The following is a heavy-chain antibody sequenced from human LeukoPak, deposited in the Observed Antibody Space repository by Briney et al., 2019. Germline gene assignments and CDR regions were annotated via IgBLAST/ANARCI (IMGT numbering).Heavy chain of an antibody. CDR2: INPNSGDT. J-gene: IGHJ4*02. Sequence: ASVKVSCKTSGFTFTGYYVHWIRQAPGQGLEWMGWINPNSGDTNYAQNFQGRVILTRDMSVSTAYMELSRLRSDDTAVYYCAKGGWGFRVTVKDEWYYFASWGQGTLVTVSS. D-gene: IGHD4-23*01. CDR1: GFTFTGYY. CDR3: AKGGWGFRVTVKDEWYYFAS. V-gene: IGHV1-2*02.